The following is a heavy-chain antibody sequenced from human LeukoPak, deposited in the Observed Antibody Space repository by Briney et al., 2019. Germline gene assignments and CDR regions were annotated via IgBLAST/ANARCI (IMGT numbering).Heavy chain of an antibody. CDR3: ARHGGAFDY. CDR1: GYSFTSSW. D-gene: IGHD4-17*01. V-gene: IGHV5-51*01. Sequence: GESLKISCKGSGYSFTSSWIGWVRQMPGKGLEWMGVVFPADSDTRYSPSFQGQVTFSADKSISTAYLQWSSLKASDSAMYYCARHGGAFDYWGQGTLVTVSS. CDR2: VFPADSDT. J-gene: IGHJ4*02.